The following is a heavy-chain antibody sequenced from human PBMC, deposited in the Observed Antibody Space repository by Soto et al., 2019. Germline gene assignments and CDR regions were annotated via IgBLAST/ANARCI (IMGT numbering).Heavy chain of an antibody. CDR2: INPSGGST. CDR1: GYTFTSYY. CDR3: ARSFTNGEQIYYIYY. V-gene: IGHV1-46*01. D-gene: IGHD3-22*01. J-gene: IGHJ4*01. Sequence: ASVKVSCKASGYTFTSYYMHWVRQAPGQGLEWMGIINPSGGSTSYAQKFQGRVTMTRDTSTSTVYMELSSLRSEDTAVYYCARSFTNGEQIYYIYYWAQGTPVTVSS.